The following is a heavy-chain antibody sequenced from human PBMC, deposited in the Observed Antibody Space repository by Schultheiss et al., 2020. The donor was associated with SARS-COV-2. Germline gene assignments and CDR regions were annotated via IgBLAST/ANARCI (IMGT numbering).Heavy chain of an antibody. CDR3: ASAQDGTFDI. J-gene: IGHJ3*02. CDR2: IYHSGST. Sequence: LSLTCAVSGGSISSGGYSWSWIRQPPGKGLEWIGYIYHSGSTYYNPSLKSRVTISVDTSKNQFSLKLSSVTAADTAVYYCASAQDGTFDIWGQGTMVTVSS. D-gene: IGHD1-26*01. CDR1: GGSISSGGYS. V-gene: IGHV4-30-2*01.